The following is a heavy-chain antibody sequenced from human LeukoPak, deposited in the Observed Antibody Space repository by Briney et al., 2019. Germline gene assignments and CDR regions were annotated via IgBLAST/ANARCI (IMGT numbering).Heavy chain of an antibody. CDR1: GYTFTGYY. CDR2: INPNSGGT. D-gene: IGHD6-13*01. J-gene: IGHJ3*02. V-gene: IGHV1-2*02. CDR3: ARDIGSSWYSATDAFDI. Sequence: ASVKVSCKSSGYTFTGYYMHWVRQAPGQGLEWMGWINPNSGGTNYAQKFQGSVTMTRDTSISTAYMELSRLRSDDTAVYYGARDIGSSWYSATDAFDIWGQGTMVTVSS.